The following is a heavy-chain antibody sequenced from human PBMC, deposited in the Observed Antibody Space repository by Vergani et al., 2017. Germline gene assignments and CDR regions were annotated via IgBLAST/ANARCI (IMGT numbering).Heavy chain of an antibody. J-gene: IGHJ4*02. Sequence: QLQLQESGPGLVKPSETLSLTCTVSGGSISSSSYYWGWIRQPPGKGLEWIGSIYYSGSTYYNPSLKSRVTISVDTSKNQFSLKLSSVTAADTAVYYCARDGGDYYDSSGYYYLLTDWGQGTLVTVSS. V-gene: IGHV4-39*07. CDR1: GGSISSSSYY. CDR2: IYYSGST. D-gene: IGHD3-22*01. CDR3: ARDGGDYYDSSGYYYLLTD.